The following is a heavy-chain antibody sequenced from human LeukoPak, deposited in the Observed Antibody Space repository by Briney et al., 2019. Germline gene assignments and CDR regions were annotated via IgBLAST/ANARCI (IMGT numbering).Heavy chain of an antibody. D-gene: IGHD6-6*01. Sequence: ASVKVSCKASGYTFTSYGISWVRQAPGQGLEWMGRINPNSGGTNYAQKFQGRVTMTRDTSISTAYMELSRLRSDDTAVYYCARVVSSRMRNDYYYYYGMDVWGQGTTVTVSS. V-gene: IGHV1-2*06. CDR3: ARVVSSRMRNDYYYYYGMDV. CDR1: GYTFTSYG. CDR2: INPNSGGT. J-gene: IGHJ6*02.